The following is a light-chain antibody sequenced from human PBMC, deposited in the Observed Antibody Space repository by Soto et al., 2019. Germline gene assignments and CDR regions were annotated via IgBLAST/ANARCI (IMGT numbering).Light chain of an antibody. CDR2: VAS. CDR3: QKYNSAPWT. Sequence: DIQMTQSPSSLSASVGDRVTITCRARQGISNYLAWYQQQPGKVPKLLIYVASTLQSGVPSRFSGSGSGTDFTLTISSLQPEDVATYCCQKYNSAPWTFGQGTKVEIK. V-gene: IGKV1-27*01. CDR1: QGISNY. J-gene: IGKJ1*01.